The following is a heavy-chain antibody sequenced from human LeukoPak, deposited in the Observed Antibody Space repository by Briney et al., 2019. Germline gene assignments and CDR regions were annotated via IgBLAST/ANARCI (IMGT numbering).Heavy chain of an antibody. CDR3: ARGGSIVGATPHDTFDI. V-gene: IGHV4-59*01. D-gene: IGHD1-26*01. J-gene: IGHJ3*02. CDR1: GGTISFYY. Sequence: PSETLSLTCTVSGGTISFYYWSWIRQPPGKGLGWIAYMYYSGSTNYDPSLKSRVSISVDTSKNQFSLKLTSVTAADTAVYYCARGGSIVGATPHDTFDIWGQGTMVTVSS. CDR2: MYYSGST.